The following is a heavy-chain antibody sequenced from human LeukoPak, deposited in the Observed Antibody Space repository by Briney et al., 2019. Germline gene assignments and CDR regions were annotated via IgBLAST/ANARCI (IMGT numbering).Heavy chain of an antibody. CDR1: GGSISSSSYY. CDR3: ARQIGYCSGGSCNTNWFDP. J-gene: IGHJ5*02. D-gene: IGHD2-15*01. Sequence: PSETLSLTCTVSGGSISSSSYYWGWIRQPPGKGLEWIGSFYYSGSTYYNPSLKSRVTISVDTSKNQFSLKLSSVTAADTAVYYCARQIGYCSGGSCNTNWFDPWGQGTLVTVSS. CDR2: FYYSGST. V-gene: IGHV4-39*01.